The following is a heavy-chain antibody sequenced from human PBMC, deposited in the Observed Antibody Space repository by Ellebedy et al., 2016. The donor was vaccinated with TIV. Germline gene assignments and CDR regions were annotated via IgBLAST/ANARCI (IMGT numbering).Heavy chain of an antibody. D-gene: IGHD1-1*01. CDR2: ISAYNGNT. J-gene: IGHJ6*02. CDR3: ARAPLRLERLVNYYYGMDV. CDR1: GYTFTSYG. V-gene: IGHV1-18*01. Sequence: ASVKVSXXASGYTFTSYGISWVRQAPGQGLEWMGWISAYNGNTNYAQKFQGRVTMTRDTSISTAYMELSRLRSDDTAVYYCARAPLRLERLVNYYYGMDVWGQGTTVTVSS.